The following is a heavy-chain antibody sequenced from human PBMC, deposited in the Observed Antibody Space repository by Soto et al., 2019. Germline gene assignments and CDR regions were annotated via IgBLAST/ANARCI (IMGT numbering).Heavy chain of an antibody. CDR3: ARDLDYMDV. J-gene: IGHJ6*03. Sequence: SETLSLTCTVSGGSISSYYWSWIRQPPGKGLEWIGYIYYSGSTNYNPSLKSRVTISVDTSKNQFSLKLSSVTAADTAVYYCARDLDYMDVWGKGTTVTVSS. CDR2: IYYSGST. CDR1: GGSISSYY. V-gene: IGHV4-59*01.